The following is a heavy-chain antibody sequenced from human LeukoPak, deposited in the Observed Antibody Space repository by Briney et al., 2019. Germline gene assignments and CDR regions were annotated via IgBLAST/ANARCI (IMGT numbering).Heavy chain of an antibody. D-gene: IGHD1-26*01. J-gene: IGHJ4*02. Sequence: GGSLRLSCAASGFTFSRYWMHCVRQAPGKGLVWVSRINSDGSDISYADSVKGRFTISRDNAKNTVYLQMNSLRAEDTAVYYCARGSLGDGSLLIDYWGQGTLVTVSS. CDR3: ARGSLGDGSLLIDY. V-gene: IGHV3-74*01. CDR1: GFTFSRYW. CDR2: INSDGSDI.